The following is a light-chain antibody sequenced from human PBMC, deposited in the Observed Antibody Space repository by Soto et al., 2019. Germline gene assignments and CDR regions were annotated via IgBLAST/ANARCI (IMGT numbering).Light chain of an antibody. CDR2: DAS. V-gene: IGKV3-15*01. CDR3: QPYNSWPPIT. Sequence: EVVMTQSPATLSVSPGERATLSCRASESVSRNVAWYQQKPGQAPRLLIYDASTRATGIPDRFSGGGSGTEFTLTISSLQSEDFVVYYCQPYNSWPPITFGQGTRLEIK. J-gene: IGKJ5*01. CDR1: ESVSRN.